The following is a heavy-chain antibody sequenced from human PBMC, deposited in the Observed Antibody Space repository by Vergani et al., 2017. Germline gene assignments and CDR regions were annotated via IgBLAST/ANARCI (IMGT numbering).Heavy chain of an antibody. CDR3: AMLMGFGESKNDY. J-gene: IGHJ4*02. CDR1: GYTFTGYY. V-gene: IGHV1-24*01. CDR2: FDPEDGET. D-gene: IGHD3-10*01. Sequence: QVQLVQSGAEVKKPGASVKVSCKASGYTFTGYYMHWVRQAPGKGLEWMGGFDPEDGETIYAQKFQGRVTMTEDTSTDTAYMELSSLRSEDTAVYYCAMLMGFGESKNDYWGQGTLVTVSS.